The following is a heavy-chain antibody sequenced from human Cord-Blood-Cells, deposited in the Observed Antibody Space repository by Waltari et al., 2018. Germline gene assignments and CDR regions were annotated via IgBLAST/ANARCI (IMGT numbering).Heavy chain of an antibody. CDR2: IYYCGST. D-gene: IGHD3-3*01. Sequence: QVQLQESGPGLVKPSQTPSLTCTVSAGPFSSGDYIWTCIRQPPGTDVELIGYIYYCGSTYYNPSLKSRVTISVDTSKNQFSLKLSSVTAADTAVYYCARTLPITIFGVVIRHDAFDIWGQGTMVTVSS. CDR3: ARTLPITIFGVVIRHDAFDI. J-gene: IGHJ3*02. V-gene: IGHV4-30-4*08. CDR1: AGPFSSGDYI.